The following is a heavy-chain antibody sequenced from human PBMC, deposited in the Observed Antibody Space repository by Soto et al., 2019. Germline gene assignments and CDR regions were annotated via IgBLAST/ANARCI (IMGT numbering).Heavy chain of an antibody. CDR1: GASISSGGYY. D-gene: IGHD3-22*01. V-gene: IGHV4-31*03. Sequence: TLCRTCPVSGASISSGGYYWSWIRQHPGKGLEWIGYIYYSGSTYYNPSLKSRVTISVDTSKNQFSLKLSSVTAADTAVYYCATTGDYYDSSGSYFDYWGQGTLVTVYS. J-gene: IGHJ4*02. CDR2: IYYSGST. CDR3: ATTGDYYDSSGSYFDY.